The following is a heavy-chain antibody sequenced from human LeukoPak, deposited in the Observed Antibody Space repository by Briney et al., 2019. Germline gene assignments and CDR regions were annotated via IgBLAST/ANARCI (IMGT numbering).Heavy chain of an antibody. CDR3: ARQTGSGLFILP. Sequence: SETLSLTCTVSGVSISSSNSYWGWIRQPPGKGLEWIGSIYYSGNTYYNASLKSQVSISIDTSKNQFSLRLTSVTAADTAAYYCARQTGSGLFILPGGQGTLVTVSS. J-gene: IGHJ4*02. CDR1: GVSISSSNSY. D-gene: IGHD3/OR15-3a*01. CDR2: IYYSGNT. V-gene: IGHV4-39*01.